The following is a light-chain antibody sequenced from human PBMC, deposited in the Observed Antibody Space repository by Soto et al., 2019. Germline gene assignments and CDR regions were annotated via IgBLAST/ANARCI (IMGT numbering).Light chain of an antibody. CDR3: QQSYSTPWT. Sequence: DIQMTQSPSTLSASEGDRVTISCRASQSVSIWLAWYQQKPGRAPKLLIYKSSILESGVPSRFSGSGSGTEFTLTISSLQPDDFATYYCQQSYSTPWTFGQGTKVEIK. V-gene: IGKV1-5*03. CDR1: QSVSIW. J-gene: IGKJ1*01. CDR2: KSS.